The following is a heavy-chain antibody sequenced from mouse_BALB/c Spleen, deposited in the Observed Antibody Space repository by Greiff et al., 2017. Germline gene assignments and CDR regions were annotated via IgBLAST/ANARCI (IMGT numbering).Heavy chain of an antibody. V-gene: IGHV2-6-7*01. CDR2: IWGDGST. CDR1: GFSLTGYG. Sequence: VQLQESGPGLVAPSQSLSITCTVSGFSLTGYGVNWVRQPPGKGLEWLGMIWGDGSTDYNSALKSRLSISKDNSKSQVFLKMNSLQTDDTARYYCARGNYVDLAWFAYWGQGTLVTVSA. J-gene: IGHJ3*01. CDR3: ARGNYVDLAWFAY. D-gene: IGHD2-1*01.